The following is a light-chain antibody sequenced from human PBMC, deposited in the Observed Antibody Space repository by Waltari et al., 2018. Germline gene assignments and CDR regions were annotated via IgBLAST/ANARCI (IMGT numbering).Light chain of an antibody. CDR2: ENT. Sequence: QSVLTHAPSVSGAPGPRVTIPCTGGDSRIASSGVQWYQHLPGRVPRLLIYENTRRPSGVPDRFSGSTSGTSASRAIEGLQPEDEGDYYCQSYDNSLRGSLLFGGVTKVTV. CDR3: QSYDNSLRGSLL. CDR1: DSRIASSG. V-gene: IGLV1-40*01. J-gene: IGLJ3*02.